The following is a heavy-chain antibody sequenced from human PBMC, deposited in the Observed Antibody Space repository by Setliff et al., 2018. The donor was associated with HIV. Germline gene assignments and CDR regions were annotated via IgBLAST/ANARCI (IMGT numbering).Heavy chain of an antibody. CDR2: MNPNSGNT. CDR1: GYTFSSYD. CDR3: ARSHAVAFDI. Sequence: ASVKVSCKASGYTFSSYDINWVRQATGQGLEWVGWMNPNSGNTGYAQKFQGRVTMTRDTSTSTVYMELSSLRSEDTAVYYCARSHAVAFDIWGQGTMVTVSS. V-gene: IGHV1-8*02. D-gene: IGHD4-4*01. J-gene: IGHJ3*02.